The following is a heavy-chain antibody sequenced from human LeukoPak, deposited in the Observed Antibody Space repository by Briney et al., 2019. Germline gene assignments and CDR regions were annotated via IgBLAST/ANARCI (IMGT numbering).Heavy chain of an antibody. J-gene: IGHJ4*02. CDR3: ARFAYCGGHCWYYFDY. V-gene: IGHV4-59*01. Sequence: SQTLSLTCTVSGGSISGYYWSWIRQPPGMGLEWIGYIYSSGGTNYNPSLKSRVTISVDTSKNQFSLKLNSVTAADTAVYYCARFAYCGGHCWYYFDYWGQGTLVTVSS. D-gene: IGHD2-21*02. CDR2: IYSSGGT. CDR1: GGSISGYY.